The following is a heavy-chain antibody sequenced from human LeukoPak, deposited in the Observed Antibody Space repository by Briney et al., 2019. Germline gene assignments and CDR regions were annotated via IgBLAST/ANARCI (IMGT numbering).Heavy chain of an antibody. CDR2: VCYSGST. D-gene: IGHD5-18*01. V-gene: IGHV4-39*07. J-gene: IGHJ4*02. Sequence: KPSETLSLTCTVSGGSVSTSSYCWGWIRQPPEKGLEWIGSVCYSGSTYYSPSLKSRVTMSVDTSKNQFSLKLTSVTAADTAVYYCARDGYNYGLDRFDYRGQGILVTVSS. CDR3: ARDGYNYGLDRFDY. CDR1: GGSVSTSSYC.